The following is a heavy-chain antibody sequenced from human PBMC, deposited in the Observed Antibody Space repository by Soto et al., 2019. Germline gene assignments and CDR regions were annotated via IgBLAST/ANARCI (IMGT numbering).Heavy chain of an antibody. J-gene: IGHJ6*02. CDR2: ISYDGSNK. CDR3: AKDRSSWSSDGVDV. V-gene: IGHV3-30*18. Sequence: PGGSLRLSCAASGLTFSSYGMHWVRQAPGKGLAWVAVISYDGSNKYYADSVKGRFTISRDNSKNTLYLQMNSLRAEDTAVYYCAKDRSSWSSDGVDVWGQGTTVTVSS. D-gene: IGHD6-13*01. CDR1: GLTFSSYG.